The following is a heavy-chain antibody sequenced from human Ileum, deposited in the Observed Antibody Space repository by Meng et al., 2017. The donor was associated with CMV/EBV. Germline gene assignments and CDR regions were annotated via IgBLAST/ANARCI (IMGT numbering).Heavy chain of an antibody. Sequence: QAQPRQWGAGPWKPPVTLCLICGVYGGPFSNYYWSVSRQSPGKVLEWIGEIHPSRSTYYNPSLNSRVTMSVQTSKNQFSLNLRTVTAADTAVYYCSRGADAYKSGRSWGQGTLVTVSS. CDR1: GGPFSNYY. D-gene: IGHD5-24*01. CDR3: SRGADAYKSGRS. V-gene: IGHV4-34*01. CDR2: IHPSRST. J-gene: IGHJ5*02.